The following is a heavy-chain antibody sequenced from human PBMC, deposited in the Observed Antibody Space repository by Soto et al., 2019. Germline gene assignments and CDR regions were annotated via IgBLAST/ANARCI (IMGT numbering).Heavy chain of an antibody. J-gene: IGHJ5*02. Sequence: QVQLVQSRAEVKKPGSSVKVSCNASGGTFSSYVIHWVRQAPGQGLEWMGGIIPMFGTANYAQKFQVRVTITADESTSTAYMELSSLRSDDTAVYYCARGGKTYYGSPLDPWGQGTLVTVSS. CDR3: ARGGKTYYGSPLDP. V-gene: IGHV1-69*01. CDR1: GGTFSSYV. D-gene: IGHD3-10*01. CDR2: IIPMFGTA.